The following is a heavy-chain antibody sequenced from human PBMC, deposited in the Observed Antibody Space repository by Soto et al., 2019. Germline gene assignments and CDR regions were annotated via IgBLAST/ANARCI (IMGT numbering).Heavy chain of an antibody. CDR2: ISTFNGKT. CDR1: RYTFTSHG. D-gene: IGHD1-26*01. J-gene: IGHJ3*02. CDR3: ARLLTEGATFREDAFDI. Sequence: QVELMQSGGEVKRPGASVKVSCKSSRYTFTSHGISWVRQAPGQGLEWMGWISTFNGKTDSAQKFHGRVTMTADTRTNTADMELRSLRSDDTAVYYCARLLTEGATFREDAFDIWGQGTKVTVSS. V-gene: IGHV1-18*01.